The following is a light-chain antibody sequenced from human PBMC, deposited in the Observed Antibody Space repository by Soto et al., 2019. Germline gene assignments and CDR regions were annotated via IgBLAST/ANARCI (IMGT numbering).Light chain of an antibody. J-gene: IGLJ3*02. CDR1: SGSIASNY. V-gene: IGLV6-57*04. CDR2: EDN. Sequence: NFMLTQPHSVSESPGKTVTISCTRSSGSIASNYVQWYHQRPGSAPNIVMYEDNQRPSGVPDRFSGSIDRSSNSASLTISGLKTEDEGDFYCQSYDSSNWVFGGGTKLTVL. CDR3: QSYDSSNWV.